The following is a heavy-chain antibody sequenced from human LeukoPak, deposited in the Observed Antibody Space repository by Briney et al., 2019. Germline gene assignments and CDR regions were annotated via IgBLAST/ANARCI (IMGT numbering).Heavy chain of an antibody. CDR2: ISVYNGNT. CDR3: ARDRLTYYSGSGSDF. J-gene: IGHJ4*02. D-gene: IGHD3-10*01. CDR1: GYTFTAYG. V-gene: IGHV1-18*01. Sequence: GASVKVSCKASGYTFTAYGISWVRQAPGQGLEWMGWISVYNGNTNYTPKLQGRVTMTTDTSTSTAYMELRSLRSDDTVVYYCARDRLTYYSGSGSDFWGQGTLVTVSS.